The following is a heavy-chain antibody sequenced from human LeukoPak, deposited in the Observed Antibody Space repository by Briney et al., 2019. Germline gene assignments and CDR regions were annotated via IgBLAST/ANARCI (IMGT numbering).Heavy chain of an antibody. J-gene: IGHJ4*02. CDR2: IYHSGSV. CDR3: ASTITVTTDY. V-gene: IGHV4-38-2*02. CDR1: GYSISSGYY. D-gene: IGHD4-17*01. Sequence: SETLFLTCTVSGYSISSGYYWGWIRQPPGKGLEWIGSIYHSGSVYFNPSLKSRVTISVDTSNNQFSLKLSSVTAADTAVYYCASTITVTTDYWGQGTLVTVSS.